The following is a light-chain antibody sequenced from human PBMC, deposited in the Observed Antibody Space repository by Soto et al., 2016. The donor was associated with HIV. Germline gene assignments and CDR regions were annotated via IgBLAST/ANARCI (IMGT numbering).Light chain of an antibody. V-gene: IGLV3-1*01. Sequence: SFDLTQPPSVSVSPGQTASITCSGDKLGDKFVCWYQQKPGQSPVLVIYQDSKRPSGIPERFSGSNSGNTATLTISGTQAVDEAYYCCHAWDSSTLMVFGGGTKLTVL. CDR2: QDS. CDR1: KLGDKF. CDR3: HAWDSSTLMV. J-gene: IGLJ3*02.